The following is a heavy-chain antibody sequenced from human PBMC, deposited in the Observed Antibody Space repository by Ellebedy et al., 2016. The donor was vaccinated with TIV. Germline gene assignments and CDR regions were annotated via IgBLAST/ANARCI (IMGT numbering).Heavy chain of an antibody. CDR3: ARDLGGARTY. CDR2: IYIVDST. J-gene: IGHJ4*02. Sequence: GESLKISCAASGFTVSPYYMAWVRQAPGKGLEWVSVIYIVDSTYYVDSVKGRFTISRDNSKNTVYLQMNSLRAEDTAVYYCARDLGGARTYWGQGTLVTVSS. V-gene: IGHV3-53*01. D-gene: IGHD3-16*01. CDR1: GFTVSPYY.